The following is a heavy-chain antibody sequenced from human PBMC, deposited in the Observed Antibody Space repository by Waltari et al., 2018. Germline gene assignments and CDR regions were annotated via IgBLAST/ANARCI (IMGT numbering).Heavy chain of an antibody. J-gene: IGHJ4*02. CDR2: INRDDTYI. CDR1: GFSFSSYT. V-gene: IGHV3-21*02. CDR3: AREGAWYDFDY. D-gene: IGHD6-19*01. Sequence: EVQLVESGGGLVKPGGSLTLSCAGSGFSFSSYTINWARQAPGKGLEWVSSINRDDTYIYYADSVRGRFTISRDNAKNSMYLQMTSLRADDTAVYYCAREGAWYDFDYWGQGILVTVSS.